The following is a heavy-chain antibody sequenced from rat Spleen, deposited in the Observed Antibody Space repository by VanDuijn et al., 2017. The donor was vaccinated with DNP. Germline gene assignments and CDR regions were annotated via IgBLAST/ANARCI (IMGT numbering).Heavy chain of an antibody. CDR3: ARHVLPLRVWDY. V-gene: IGHV5-7*01. CDR2: ISYDGGST. CDR1: GFIFSDYN. Sequence: EVQLVESGGGLVQPGRSLKLSCSASGFIFSDYNMAWVRQAPKKGLEWVATISYDGGSTHYRDSVKGRFTISRDNAKNTLYLQMSSLRSEDTATYYCARHVLPLRVWDYWGQGVMVTVSS. D-gene: IGHD1-4*01. J-gene: IGHJ2*01.